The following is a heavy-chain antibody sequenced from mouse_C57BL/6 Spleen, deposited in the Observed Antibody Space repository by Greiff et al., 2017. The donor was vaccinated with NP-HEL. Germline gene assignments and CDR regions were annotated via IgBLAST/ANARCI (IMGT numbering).Heavy chain of an antibody. CDR1: GYTFTSYW. Sequence: QVQLQQPGPELVKPGASVKLSCKASGYTFTSYWLHWVKQRPGQGLVWIGNIIPSNGGTNYNEKFKSKVTLTVDKSSSTAYMQLSSLTSEDSAVYYCAGERELTRYFDVWGTGTTVTVSS. V-gene: IGHV1-53*01. D-gene: IGHD4-1*01. CDR2: IIPSNGGT. CDR3: AGERELTRYFDV. J-gene: IGHJ1*03.